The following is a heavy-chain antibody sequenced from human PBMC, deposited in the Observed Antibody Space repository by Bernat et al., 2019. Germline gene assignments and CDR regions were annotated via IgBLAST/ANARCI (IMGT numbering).Heavy chain of an antibody. Sequence: QLQLQESGPGLVKPSETLSLTCTVSGGSISSSSYYWGWIRQPPGKGLEWIGSIYYSGSTYYNPSLKSRVTISVDTSKNQFSLKLSSVTAADTAVYYCAGSSSADDAFDIWGQGTMVNVSS. CDR2: IYYSGST. J-gene: IGHJ3*02. CDR1: GGSISSSSYY. CDR3: AGSSSADDAFDI. D-gene: IGHD6-6*01. V-gene: IGHV4-39*01.